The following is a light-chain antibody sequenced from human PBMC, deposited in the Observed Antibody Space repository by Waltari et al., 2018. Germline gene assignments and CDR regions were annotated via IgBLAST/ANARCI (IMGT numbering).Light chain of an antibody. V-gene: IGKV1-27*01. CDR2: AAS. J-gene: IGKJ1*01. Sequence: DIQMTQSPSSLSASVGDRVTIPGRARRGITNYLVWYQQKPGQVPNLLIFAASTSQSGVPSRFSASGAGSDFTLTISSLQPEDAATYYCQQYDSVPPTFGQGTKVDIK. CDR3: QQYDSVPPT. CDR1: RGITNY.